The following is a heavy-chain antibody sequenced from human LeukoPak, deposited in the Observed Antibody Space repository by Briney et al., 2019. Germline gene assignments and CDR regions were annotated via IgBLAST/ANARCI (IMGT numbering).Heavy chain of an antibody. CDR1: GFTFSSYG. CDR3: ARDGTGVPAAKGSWFDP. CDR2: ISYDGSNK. Sequence: GRSLRLSCAASGFTFSSYGMHWVRQAAGKGLEWVAVISYDGSNKYYADSVKGRFTISRDNSKNTLYLQMNSLRAEDTAVYYCARDGTGVPAAKGSWFDPWGQGTLVTVSS. J-gene: IGHJ5*02. D-gene: IGHD2-2*01. V-gene: IGHV3-30*03.